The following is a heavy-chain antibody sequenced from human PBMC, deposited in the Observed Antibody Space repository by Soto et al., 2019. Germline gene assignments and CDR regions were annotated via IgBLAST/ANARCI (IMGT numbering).Heavy chain of an antibody. J-gene: IGHJ6*02. V-gene: IGHV4-30-2*01. CDR2: IYHSGST. Sequence: SETLSLTCAVSGGSISSGGYSWSWIRQPPGKGLEWIGYIYHSGSTYYNPSLKSRVTISVDRSKNQFSLKLSSVTAADTAVYYCARLIAVAGTFYYYGMDVWGQGTTVTVSS. CDR3: ARLIAVAGTFYYYGMDV. D-gene: IGHD6-19*01. CDR1: GGSISSGGYS.